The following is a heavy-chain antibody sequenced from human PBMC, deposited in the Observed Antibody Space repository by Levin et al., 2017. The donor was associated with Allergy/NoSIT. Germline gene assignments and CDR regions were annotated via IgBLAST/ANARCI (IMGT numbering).Heavy chain of an antibody. J-gene: IGHJ4*02. Sequence: GESLKISCAASGFTFSSYWMSWVRQAPGKGLEWVANIKQDGSEKYYVDSVKGRFTISRDNAKNSLYLQMNSLRAEDTAVYYCARDPGGFDYWGQGTLVTVSS. D-gene: IGHD3-16*01. CDR3: ARDPGGFDY. V-gene: IGHV3-7*01. CDR1: GFTFSSYW. CDR2: IKQDGSEK.